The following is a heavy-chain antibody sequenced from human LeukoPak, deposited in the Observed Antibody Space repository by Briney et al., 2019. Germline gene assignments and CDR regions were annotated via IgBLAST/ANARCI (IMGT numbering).Heavy chain of an antibody. CDR3: ARDMTITGADDY. J-gene: IGHJ4*02. D-gene: IGHD6-13*01. V-gene: IGHV3-48*03. CDR2: IDGSGTTI. CDR1: GFTFSDHP. Sequence: PGGSLRLSCGASGFTFSDHPMTWVRQAPGKGLQWVSYIDGSGTTIYYAESVKGRFTISRDNAKNSLYLQMNSLRAEDTALYYCARDMTITGADDYWGQGTRVTVSS.